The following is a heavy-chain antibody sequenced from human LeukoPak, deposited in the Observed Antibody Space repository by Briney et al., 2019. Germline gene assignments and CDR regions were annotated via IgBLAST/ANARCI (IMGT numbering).Heavy chain of an antibody. V-gene: IGHV1-18*01. D-gene: IGHD3-10*01. Sequence: GASVKVSCKASGYTFTSYDINWVRQAPGQGLEWMGWISGYNGNTNYGQKFKGRVTMTTDTSTSTAYMDLRSLRSDDTAVYYCARVGPHRLIGGSVWFDPWGQGTLVTVSS. CDR2: ISGYNGNT. CDR3: ARVGPHRLIGGSVWFDP. J-gene: IGHJ5*02. CDR1: GYTFTSYD.